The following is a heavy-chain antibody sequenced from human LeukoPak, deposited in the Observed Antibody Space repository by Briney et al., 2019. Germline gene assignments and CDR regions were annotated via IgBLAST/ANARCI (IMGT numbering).Heavy chain of an antibody. Sequence: QPGGSLRLSCAASGFTFSSYGMHWVRQAPGKGLEWVAVIWYDGSNKYYADSVKGRFTISRDNSKNTLYLQMNSLRAEDTAVYYCARSWAVAGTINYFDYWGQGTLVTVSS. CDR3: ARSWAVAGTINYFDY. J-gene: IGHJ4*02. CDR1: GFTFSSYG. V-gene: IGHV3-33*08. D-gene: IGHD6-19*01. CDR2: IWYDGSNK.